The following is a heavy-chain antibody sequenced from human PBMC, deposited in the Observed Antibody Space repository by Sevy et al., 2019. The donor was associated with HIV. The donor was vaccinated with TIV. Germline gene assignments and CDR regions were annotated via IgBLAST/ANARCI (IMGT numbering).Heavy chain of an antibody. V-gene: IGHV3-21*01. CDR1: GFTFSDYN. CDR2: ISSGSGFI. Sequence: GGSLRLSCAASGFTFSDYNMNWVRQAPGKGLEWVSFISSGSGFIYYADSVKGGFTISRDNAKNSLFLQMNSLRADDTAVYFCARDKTILEGRYGMDVWGQGTTVTVSS. J-gene: IGHJ6*02. D-gene: IGHD3-3*01. CDR3: ARDKTILEGRYGMDV.